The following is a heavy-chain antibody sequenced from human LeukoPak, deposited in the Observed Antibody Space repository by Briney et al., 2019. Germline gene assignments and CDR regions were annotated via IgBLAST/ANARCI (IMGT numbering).Heavy chain of an antibody. CDR2: INPSGGST. CDR1: GYTFTSYY. J-gene: IGHJ3*02. V-gene: IGHV1-46*01. D-gene: IGHD3-9*01. CDR3: ARDGDMTYYDILTGYYAAFDI. Sequence: ASVKVSCKASGYTFTSYYMHWVRQAPGQGLEWMGIINPSGGSTSYAQKFQGRVTMTRDTSTSTVYMELSSLRPEDTAVYYCARDGDMTYYDILTGYYAAFDIWGQGTMVTVSS.